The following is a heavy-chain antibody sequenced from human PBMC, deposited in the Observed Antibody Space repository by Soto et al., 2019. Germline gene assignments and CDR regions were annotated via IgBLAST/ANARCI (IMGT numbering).Heavy chain of an antibody. D-gene: IGHD2-15*01. CDR1: GYTFISYG. J-gene: IGHJ6*02. CDR2: ISAYNGNT. V-gene: IGHV1-18*01. CDR3: ARDSDDSSNYSNYGMDV. Sequence: GASVKVSCKASGYTFISYGISWVRQAPGQGLEWMGWISAYNGNTNYAQKLQGRVTMTTDTSTSTAYMELRSLRSDDTAVYYCARDSDDSSNYSNYGMDVWGQGTTVTVSS.